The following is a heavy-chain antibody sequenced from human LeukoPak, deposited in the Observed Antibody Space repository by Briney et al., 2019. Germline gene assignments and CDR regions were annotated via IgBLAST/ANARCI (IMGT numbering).Heavy chain of an antibody. CDR1: GFTFSSYI. Sequence: GGSLRLSCAASGFTFSSYIMNWVRQAPGKGLEWVSSISSSSYIYYADSVKGRFTISRDNAKNSLYLQMNSLRAEDTAVYYCAGCSGGSCYLDYWGQGTLVTVSS. CDR2: ISSSSYI. CDR3: AGCSGGSCYLDY. V-gene: IGHV3-21*01. J-gene: IGHJ4*02. D-gene: IGHD2-15*01.